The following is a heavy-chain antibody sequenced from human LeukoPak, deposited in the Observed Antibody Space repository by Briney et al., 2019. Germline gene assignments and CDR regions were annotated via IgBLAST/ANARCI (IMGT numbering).Heavy chain of an antibody. D-gene: IGHD2-2*01. V-gene: IGHV3-23*01. CDR1: GFTFSSYA. CDR2: LSGSGYST. J-gene: IGHJ4*02. CDR3: AKDPYGTRYFNY. Sequence: GGSLRLSCAASGFTFSSYALSWVRQAPGKGLEWVSSLSGSGYSTYYADSVKGRFTISRDNSKNTVYLQMNSLRAEDTAVYYCAKDPYGTRYFNYWGQGTLVTVSS.